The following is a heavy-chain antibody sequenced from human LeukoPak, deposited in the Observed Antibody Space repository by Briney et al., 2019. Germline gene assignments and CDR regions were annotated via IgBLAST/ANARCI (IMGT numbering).Heavy chain of an antibody. V-gene: IGHV4-4*07. J-gene: IGHJ6*02. CDR1: GGSISSYY. Sequence: SETLSLTCTVSGGSISSYYWSWIRQPAGKGLEWIGRIYTSGSTNYNPSLKSRVTMSVDTSKNQFSLKLSSVTAVDTAVYYCARDYDFWSGSNYYGMDVWGQGTTVTVSS. CDR3: ARDYDFWSGSNYYGMDV. D-gene: IGHD3-3*01. CDR2: IYTSGST.